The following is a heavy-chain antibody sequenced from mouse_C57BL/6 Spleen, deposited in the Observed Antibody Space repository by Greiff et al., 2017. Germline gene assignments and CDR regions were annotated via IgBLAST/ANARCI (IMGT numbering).Heavy chain of an antibody. CDR2: IHPNSGST. Sequence: QVQLQQPGAELVKPGASVKLSCKASGYTFTSYWMHWGKQRPGQGLEWIGMIHPNSGSTNYNEKFKSKATLTVDKSSSTAYMQLSSLTSEDYAVYYCARRRDYGYDGGFAYWGQGTLVTVSA. CDR3: ARRRDYGYDGGFAY. D-gene: IGHD2-2*01. V-gene: IGHV1-64*01. J-gene: IGHJ3*01. CDR1: GYTFTSYW.